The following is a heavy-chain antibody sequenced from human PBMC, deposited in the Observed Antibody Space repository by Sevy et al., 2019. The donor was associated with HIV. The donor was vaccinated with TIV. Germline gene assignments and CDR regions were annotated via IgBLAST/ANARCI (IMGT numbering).Heavy chain of an antibody. CDR3: AKARYGDYEDWYFDL. V-gene: IGHV3-23*01. CDR1: GFTFSSYA. D-gene: IGHD4-17*01. J-gene: IGHJ2*01. CDR2: IRGSGGGT. Sequence: GGSLRLSCAASGFTFSSYAMSWVRQAPGKGLEWVSAIRGSGGGTYYADSVKGRFTISRDNSKNTLYLKMNSLRAEDTAVYYCAKARYGDYEDWYFDLWGRGTLVTVSS.